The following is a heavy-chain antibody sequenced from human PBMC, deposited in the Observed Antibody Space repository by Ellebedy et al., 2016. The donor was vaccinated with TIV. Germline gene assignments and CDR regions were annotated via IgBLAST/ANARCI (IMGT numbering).Heavy chain of an antibody. Sequence: SETLSLTXTVSGGSISSSSYYWGWIRQPPGKGLEWIGSIYYSGSTYYNPSLKSRVTISVDTSKNQFSLKLSSVTAADTAVYYCARLPVAGNWYFDLWGRGTLVTVSS. J-gene: IGHJ2*01. D-gene: IGHD6-19*01. CDR3: ARLPVAGNWYFDL. V-gene: IGHV4-39*01. CDR1: GGSISSSSYY. CDR2: IYYSGST.